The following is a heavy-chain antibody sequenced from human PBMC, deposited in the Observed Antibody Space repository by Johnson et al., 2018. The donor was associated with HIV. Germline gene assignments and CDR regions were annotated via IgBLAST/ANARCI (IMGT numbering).Heavy chain of an antibody. Sequence: QVQLVESGRGLVKPGGSLRLSCAASGFTFSDYYMSWIRQAPGKGLEWVAVISYDGSNKYYVDSLKGRFTISRDKSKNTLYLQMNSLRAEDTAVYYCAREGEGGAFDIWGQGTMVTVSS. CDR3: AREGEGGAFDI. CDR2: ISYDGSNK. V-gene: IGHV3-30*03. CDR1: GFTFSDYY. D-gene: IGHD3-16*01. J-gene: IGHJ3*02.